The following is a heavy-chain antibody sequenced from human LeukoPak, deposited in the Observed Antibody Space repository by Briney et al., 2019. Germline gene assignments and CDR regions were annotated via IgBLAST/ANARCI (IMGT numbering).Heavy chain of an antibody. Sequence: SETLSLTCTVSGGSISSYYWSWIRQPPGKGLEWIGYIYYSGSTNYNPSLKSRVTISVDTSKNQFSLKLSSVTAADTAVYYCARLVTTRFRFDPWGQGTLVTVSP. J-gene: IGHJ5*02. D-gene: IGHD4-17*01. CDR2: IYYSGST. CDR3: ARLVTTRFRFDP. CDR1: GGSISSYY. V-gene: IGHV4-59*08.